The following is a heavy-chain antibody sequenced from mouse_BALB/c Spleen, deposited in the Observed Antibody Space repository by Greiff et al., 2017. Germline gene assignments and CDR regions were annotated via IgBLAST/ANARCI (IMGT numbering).Heavy chain of an antibody. V-gene: IGHV1-63*02. D-gene: IGHD2-4*01. CDR1: GYTFTNYW. CDR3: ARTDDYDAFWFAY. CDR2: IYPGGGYT. J-gene: IGHJ3*01. Sequence: QVQLKESGAELVRPGTSVKISCKASGYTFTNYWLGWVKQRPGHGLEWIGDIYPGGGYTNYNEKFKGKATLTADTSSSTAYMQLSSLTSEDSAVYFCARTDDYDAFWFAYWGQGTLVTVSA.